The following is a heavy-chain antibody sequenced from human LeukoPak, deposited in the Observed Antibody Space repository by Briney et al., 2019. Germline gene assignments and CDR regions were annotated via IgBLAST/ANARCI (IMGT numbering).Heavy chain of an antibody. J-gene: IGHJ4*02. D-gene: IGHD1-14*01. CDR3: ARDWGPLTGFDY. V-gene: IGHV4-31*03. CDR1: GGSISSGGYY. Sequence: SQTLSLTCTVSGGSISSGGYYWRWIRQHPGKGLEWIGYIYYSGSTYYNPSLKSGATISVDTSKNQFSLKLSSVTAADTAVYYCARDWGPLTGFDYWGQGTLVTVSS. CDR2: IYYSGST.